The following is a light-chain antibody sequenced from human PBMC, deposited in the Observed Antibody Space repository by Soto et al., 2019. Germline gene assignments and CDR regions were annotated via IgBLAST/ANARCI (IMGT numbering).Light chain of an antibody. CDR1: TSDVGDYNF. V-gene: IGLV2-14*01. CDR2: DVS. CDR3: SSYASRNTLL. Sequence: QSALTQPAYVSGSPGQLITISCTGTTSDVGDYNFVSWYQQHPGKAPKLMIYDVSSRPSGVSHRFSGSKSGNTASLTISGIPAEDEADYYCSSYASRNTLLFGGGTKLTVL. J-gene: IGLJ2*01.